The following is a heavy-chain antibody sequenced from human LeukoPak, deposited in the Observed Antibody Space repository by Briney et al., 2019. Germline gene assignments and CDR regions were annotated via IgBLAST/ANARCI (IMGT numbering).Heavy chain of an antibody. CDR2: IYTSGST. D-gene: IGHD4-17*01. Sequence: SETLSLTCTVSGGSISSYYWSWIRQPAGKGLEWIGRIYTSGSTNYNPSLKSRVTMSVDTSKNQFSLKLSSVTAADTAVYYSARDRDYGDYEGGAFDIWGQGTMVTVSS. J-gene: IGHJ3*02. V-gene: IGHV4-4*07. CDR3: ARDRDYGDYEGGAFDI. CDR1: GGSISSYY.